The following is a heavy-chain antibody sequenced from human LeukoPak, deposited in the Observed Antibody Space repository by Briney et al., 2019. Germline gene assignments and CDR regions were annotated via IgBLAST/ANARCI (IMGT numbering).Heavy chain of an antibody. Sequence: ASVKVSCKASGGTFSSAAISWVRQAPGQGLEWMGGIIPIFGTANYAQKFQGRVTITADESTSTAYMELSSLRSEDTAVYYCARLTPNSIYADYGYWGQGTLVTVSA. CDR1: GGTFSSAA. CDR2: IIPIFGTA. CDR3: ARLTPNSIYADYGY. V-gene: IGHV1-69*13. J-gene: IGHJ4*02. D-gene: IGHD4-17*01.